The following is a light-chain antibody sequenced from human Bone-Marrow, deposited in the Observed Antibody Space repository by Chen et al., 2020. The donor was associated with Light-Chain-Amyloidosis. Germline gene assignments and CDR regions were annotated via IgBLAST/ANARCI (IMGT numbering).Light chain of an antibody. CDR1: DLPTKY. J-gene: IGLJ2*01. CDR2: RDT. Sequence: SYELTQPPSLSVSLGQTARITCSGDDLPTKYAYWYQQKPGQAPVLVIHRDTERPSGISERFSGSSSGTTATLTISGVQAEDEADYHCQSADSSGTYEVIFGGGTKLTVL. V-gene: IGLV3-25*03. CDR3: QSADSSGTYEVI.